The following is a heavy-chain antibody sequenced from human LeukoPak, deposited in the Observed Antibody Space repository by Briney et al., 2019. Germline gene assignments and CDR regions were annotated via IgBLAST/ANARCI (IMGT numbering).Heavy chain of an antibody. V-gene: IGHV3-21*01. CDR2: ISSSSTHI. CDR3: ACITMVRGVII. Sequence: PGGSLRLSCAASGFTFSSYSMNWVRQAPGKGLEWVSSISSSSTHIYYADSVKGRFTISRDNAKNSLYLQMNSLRAEDTAVYYCACITMVRGVIIWGQGTLVTVSS. J-gene: IGHJ4*02. D-gene: IGHD3-10*01. CDR1: GFTFSSYS.